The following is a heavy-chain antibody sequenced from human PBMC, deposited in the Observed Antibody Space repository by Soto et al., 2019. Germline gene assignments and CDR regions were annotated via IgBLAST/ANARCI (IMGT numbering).Heavy chain of an antibody. D-gene: IGHD4-17*01. V-gene: IGHV3-33*01. CDR3: ARDGDDYGDYATQNYGMDV. CDR1: GFTFSSYG. Sequence: LRLSCAASGFTFSSYGMHWVRQAPGKGLEWVAVIWYDGSNKYYADSVKGRFTISRDNSKNTLYLQMNSLRAEDTAVYYCARDGDDYGDYATQNYGMDVWGQGTTVTVSS. J-gene: IGHJ6*02. CDR2: IWYDGSNK.